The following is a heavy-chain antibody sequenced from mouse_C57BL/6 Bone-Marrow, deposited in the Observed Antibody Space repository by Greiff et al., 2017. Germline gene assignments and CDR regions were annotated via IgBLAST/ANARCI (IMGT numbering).Heavy chain of an antibody. V-gene: IGHV1-37*01. Sequence: VQLQQSGPELVKPGASVKISCKASGYSFTGYFMNWVKQSHGKSLEWIGRINPYNGDTFYNQKFKGKATLTVDKSSSTAYMELLSLTSEDSAVXCGAGSYGSSYNGYFDDWGTGTTVTVSS. CDR3: AGSYGSSYNGYFDD. D-gene: IGHD1-1*01. CDR2: INPYNGDT. J-gene: IGHJ1*03. CDR1: GYSFTGYF.